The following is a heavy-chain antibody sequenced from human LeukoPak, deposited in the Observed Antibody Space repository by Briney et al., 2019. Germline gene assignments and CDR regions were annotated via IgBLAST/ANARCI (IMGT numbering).Heavy chain of an antibody. CDR3: ARVPAGGFTIDY. D-gene: IGHD2-2*01. Sequence: SQTLSLTCTVSGGSISSGDYYWRWIRQPPGKGLEWIGYIYYSGSTYYNPSLKSRVTISVDTSKNQFSLNLSSVTAAGTAVYYCARVPAGGFTIDYWGQGTLVTVSS. J-gene: IGHJ4*02. CDR2: IYYSGST. CDR1: GGSISSGDYY. V-gene: IGHV4-30-4*01.